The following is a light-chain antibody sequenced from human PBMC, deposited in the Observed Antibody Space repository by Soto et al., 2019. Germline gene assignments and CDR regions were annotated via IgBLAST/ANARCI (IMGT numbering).Light chain of an antibody. CDR2: DAS. CDR1: QSISYW. J-gene: IGKJ1*01. V-gene: IGKV1-5*01. Sequence: DLQLTQSPSTLSASVGDRVTITCRASQSISYWLAWYKQKPGKAPKLLIYDASNLESGVQSRFSGSGSGTEFSLTISSLQPDDFATYYCQRYENYWTFGQGTKVDIK. CDR3: QRYENYWT.